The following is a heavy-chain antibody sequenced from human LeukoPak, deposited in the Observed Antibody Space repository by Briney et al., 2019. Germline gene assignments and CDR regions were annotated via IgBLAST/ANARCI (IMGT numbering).Heavy chain of an antibody. CDR3: ARVVVATDYYFDY. CDR1: GYTFTSYY. CDR2: ISAYNGNT. V-gene: IGHV1-18*04. Sequence: ASVKVSCKASGYTFTSYYMHWVRQAPGQGLEWMGWISAYNGNTNYAQKLQGRVTMTTDTSTSTAYMELRSLRSDDTAVYYCARVVVATDYYFDYWGQGTLVTVSS. J-gene: IGHJ4*02. D-gene: IGHD5-12*01.